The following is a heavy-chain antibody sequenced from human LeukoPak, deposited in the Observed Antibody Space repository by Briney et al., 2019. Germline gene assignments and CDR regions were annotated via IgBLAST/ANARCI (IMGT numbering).Heavy chain of an antibody. Sequence: GGSLRLSCVASGFTFSSRDWMSWVRQAPGKGLEWVANIKKDGSDKYYVDSVKGRFTISRDNAKNTLYLQMNSLRAEDTAVYYCARGPPAYSSFTLWGQGTLVTVSS. CDR1: GFTFSSRDW. V-gene: IGHV3-7*01. CDR3: ARGPPAYSSFTL. D-gene: IGHD6-6*01. J-gene: IGHJ4*02. CDR2: IKKDGSDK.